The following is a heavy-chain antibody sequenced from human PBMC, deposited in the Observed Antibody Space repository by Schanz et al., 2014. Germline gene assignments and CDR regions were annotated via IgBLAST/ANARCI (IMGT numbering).Heavy chain of an antibody. CDR3: AREEGWGIAAAGPKHYYYGMDV. Sequence: QVQLLQFGGGVVQPGRSLRLSCAASGFTFSSYAMHWVRQAPGKGLEWVALISNDGSIKYYADSVEGRFTISRDNSRNTLYLQMNSLSAEDTAVYYCAREEGWGIAAAGPKHYYYGMDVWGQGTTVTVSS. CDR1: GFTFSSYA. J-gene: IGHJ6*02. V-gene: IGHV3-30-3*01. D-gene: IGHD6-13*01. CDR2: ISNDGSIK.